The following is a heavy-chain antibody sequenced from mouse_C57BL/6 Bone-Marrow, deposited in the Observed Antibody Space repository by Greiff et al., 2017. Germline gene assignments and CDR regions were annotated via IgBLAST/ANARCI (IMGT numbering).Heavy chain of an antibody. CDR1: GYTFTSYW. CDR2: IHPNSGST. CDR3: AYSKSCFDY. V-gene: IGHV1-64*01. J-gene: IGHJ2*01. Sequence: QVQLQQSGAELVKPGASVKLSCKASGYTFTSYWMHWVKQRPGQGLEWIGMIHPNSGSTKYNEKFKSKATLTVDKSSSTAYMQLSSLTSEYSAVYYCAYSKSCFDYWGQGTTLTVSS. D-gene: IGHD2-5*01.